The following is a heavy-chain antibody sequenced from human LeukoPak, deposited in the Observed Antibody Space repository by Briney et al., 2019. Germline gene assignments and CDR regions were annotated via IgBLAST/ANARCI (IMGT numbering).Heavy chain of an antibody. Sequence: GSLRLSCAASGFTFSSYWMHWVRQVPGKGLVWISRIQSDGINAIYADFVRGRFTISRDNAKNTLFLQMNSLRAEDTAVYYCARGGRDHAYDIWGPGTMVTVSS. CDR1: GFTFSSYW. CDR2: IQSDGINA. V-gene: IGHV3-74*01. D-gene: IGHD2-21*02. J-gene: IGHJ3*02. CDR3: ARGGRDHAYDI.